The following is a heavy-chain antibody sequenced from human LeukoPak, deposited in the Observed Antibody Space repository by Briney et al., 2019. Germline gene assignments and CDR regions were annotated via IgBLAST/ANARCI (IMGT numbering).Heavy chain of an antibody. CDR2: INHSGST. V-gene: IGHV4-34*01. CDR1: AGSFSGYY. J-gene: IGHJ2*01. CDR3: ARGWIQLWSYWYFDL. Sequence: SETLSLTCAVYAGSFSGYYWSWIRQPPGKGLEWIGEINHSGSTNYNPSLKSRVTISVDTSKNQFSLKLSSVTAADTAVYYRARGWIQLWSYWYFDLWGRGTLVTVSS. D-gene: IGHD5-18*01.